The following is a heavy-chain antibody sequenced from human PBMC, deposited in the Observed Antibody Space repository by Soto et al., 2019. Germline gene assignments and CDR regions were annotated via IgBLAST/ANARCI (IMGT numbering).Heavy chain of an antibody. J-gene: IGHJ6*03. V-gene: IGHV1-8*01. CDR2: MNANTGNT. CDR1: GYTFTSYD. D-gene: IGHD3-3*01. CDR3: ARLLLWSGYGSYYMDF. Sequence: ASVKVSCKASGYTFTSYDINWVRQATGQGLEWMGWMNANTGNTNYAQKFQGRVTMTTDTSTSTAYMELRSLRSDDTAVYYCARLLLWSGYGSYYMDFRGKVTTV.